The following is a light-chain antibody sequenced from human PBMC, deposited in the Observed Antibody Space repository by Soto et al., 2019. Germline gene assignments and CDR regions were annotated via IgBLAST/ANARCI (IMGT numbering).Light chain of an antibody. CDR1: SSDVGAYNY. CDR3: SSYTRRSTYV. Sequence: QSALTQPASVSGSPGQSIIISCTGTSSDVGAYNYVSWYQQHPDKAPKLIIFEVSIRPSGVSTRFSGSKSGNTASLTISGLQAEDEADYYCSSYTRRSTYVFGTGTKLTVL. J-gene: IGLJ1*01. CDR2: EVS. V-gene: IGLV2-14*01.